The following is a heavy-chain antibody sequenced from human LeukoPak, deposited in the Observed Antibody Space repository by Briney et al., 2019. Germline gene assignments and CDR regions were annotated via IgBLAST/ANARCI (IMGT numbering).Heavy chain of an antibody. CDR2: ISWDGSDK. CDR1: GFDFNTFG. Sequence: GGSLRLSCVASGFDFNTFGMHWVRQAPDTGLEWVAVISWDGSDKYYADSVKGRFTISRDNSKNTLYLQMDSLRSEDTGVYYCVRQAQEDYWGQGTLVTVSS. CDR3: VRQAQEDY. V-gene: IGHV3-30*03. J-gene: IGHJ4*02.